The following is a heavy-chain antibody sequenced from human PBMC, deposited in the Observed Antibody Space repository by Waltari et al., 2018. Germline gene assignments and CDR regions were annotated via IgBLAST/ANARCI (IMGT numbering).Heavy chain of an antibody. D-gene: IGHD2-2*01. CDR2: MNPNSGNT. Sequence: QVQLVQSGAEVKKPGASVKVSCKASGYTFTSYDINWVRQATGHGLEWMGWMNPNSGNTGYAQKFQGRVTMTRNTSISTAYMELSSLRSEDTAVYYCARGRGIVVVPAQLLTGGFDPWGQGTLVTVSS. CDR3: ARGRGIVVVPAQLLTGGFDP. V-gene: IGHV1-8*01. J-gene: IGHJ5*02. CDR1: GYTFTSYD.